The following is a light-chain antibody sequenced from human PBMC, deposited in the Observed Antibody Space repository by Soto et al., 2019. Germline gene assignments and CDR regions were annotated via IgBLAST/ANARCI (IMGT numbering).Light chain of an antibody. CDR2: GAS. CDR1: QSVSSSY. CDR3: QQYGSSPRVT. Sequence: EIVLTQSPGTLSLSPGERATLSCRASQSVSSSYLAWYQQKPGQAPRLLIYGASSRATAIPDRFSGSGSGTDFTLTITRLEPEDFAVYYCQQYGSSPRVTFGGGTKVDIK. J-gene: IGKJ4*01. V-gene: IGKV3-20*01.